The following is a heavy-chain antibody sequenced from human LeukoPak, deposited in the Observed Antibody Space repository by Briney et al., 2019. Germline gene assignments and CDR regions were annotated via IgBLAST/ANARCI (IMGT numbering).Heavy chain of an antibody. CDR3: ARTYSSSADDY. CDR2: ISWNSGSI. J-gene: IGHJ4*02. V-gene: IGHV3-9*01. D-gene: IGHD6-13*01. CDR1: GFTFDDYA. Sequence: SLRLSCAASGFTFDDYAMHWVRQASGKGLEWVSLISWNSGSIGYADSVKGRFTISRDNAKNSLYLQMNSLRAEDTAVYYCARTYSSSADDYWGQGTLVTVSS.